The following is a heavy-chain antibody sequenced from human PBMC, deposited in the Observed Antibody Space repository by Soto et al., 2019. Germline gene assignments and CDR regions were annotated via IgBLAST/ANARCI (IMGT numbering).Heavy chain of an antibody. CDR3: ARGYSSGWYNWFDP. V-gene: IGHV4-34*01. CDR2: INHSGST. J-gene: IGHJ5*02. Sequence: SETLSLTCAVYGGSFSGYYWSWIRQPPGKGLEWIGEINHSGSTNYNPSLKSRVTISVDTSKSQFSLKLSSVTAADTAVYYCARGYSSGWYNWFDPWGQGTLVTVSS. D-gene: IGHD6-19*01. CDR1: GGSFSGYY.